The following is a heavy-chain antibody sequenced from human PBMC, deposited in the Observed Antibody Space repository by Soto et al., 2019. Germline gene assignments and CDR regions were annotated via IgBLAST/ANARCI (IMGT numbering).Heavy chain of an antibody. CDR3: ARDGYYDSSGYRSDFDY. Sequence: QVQLVQSGAEVKKPGASVKVSCKASGYTFTSYGISWVRQAPGQGLEWMGWISAYNGNTNYAQKLQGRVTMTTDTSTSTAYMEMRSLRSDDTAVYYCARDGYYDSSGYRSDFDYWGQGTLVTVSS. D-gene: IGHD3-22*01. J-gene: IGHJ4*02. CDR2: ISAYNGNT. V-gene: IGHV1-18*01. CDR1: GYTFTSYG.